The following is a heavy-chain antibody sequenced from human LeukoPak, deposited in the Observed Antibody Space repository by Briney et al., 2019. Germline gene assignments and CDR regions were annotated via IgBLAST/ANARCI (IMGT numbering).Heavy chain of an antibody. CDR1: GFTFSSYA. D-gene: IGHD1-26*01. V-gene: IGHV3-23*01. CDR3: AIWTVPGGY. CDR2: ISGSGGST. Sequence: EPGGSLRLSCAASGFTFSSYAMSWVRQAPGKGLEWVSAISGSGGSTYYADSVKGRFTISRDNAKNSLYLQMNSLRAEDTAVYYCAIWTVPGGYWGQGTLVTVSS. J-gene: IGHJ4*02.